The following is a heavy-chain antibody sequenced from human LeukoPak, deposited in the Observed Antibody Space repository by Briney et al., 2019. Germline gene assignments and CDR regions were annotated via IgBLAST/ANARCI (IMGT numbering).Heavy chain of an antibody. CDR1: GYTFTSYY. CDR2: INPSGGST. V-gene: IGHV1-46*01. Sequence: GASVKVSCKASGYTFTSYYMHWVRQAPGQGLEWMGIINPSGGSTSYAQKFQGRVTMTRDTSTSTVYMELSSLRSEDTAVYYCARGAAGIVGATGGLWFDPWGQGTLVTVSS. CDR3: ARGAAGIVGATGGLWFDP. J-gene: IGHJ5*02. D-gene: IGHD1-26*01.